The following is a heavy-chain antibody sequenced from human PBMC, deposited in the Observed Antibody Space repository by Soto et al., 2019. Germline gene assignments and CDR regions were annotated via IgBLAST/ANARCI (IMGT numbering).Heavy chain of an antibody. Sequence: SETLSLTCTVSGGSISSGGYYWSWIRQHPGKGLEWIGYIYYSGSTYYNPSLKSLVTISVDTSKNQFSLKLSSVTAADTAMYYCVKGVVFWPWGQGTLVTVSS. CDR1: GGSISSGGYY. D-gene: IGHD2-15*01. CDR3: VKGVVFWP. V-gene: IGHV4-31*01. CDR2: IYYSGST. J-gene: IGHJ4*02.